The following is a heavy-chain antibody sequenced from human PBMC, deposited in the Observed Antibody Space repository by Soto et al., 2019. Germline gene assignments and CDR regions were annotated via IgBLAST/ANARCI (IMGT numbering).Heavy chain of an antibody. V-gene: IGHV1-69*13. CDR2: IIPIFGTA. CDR1: GGTFSSYA. CDR3: VTLGYYYDSSGSMDY. Sequence: AASVKVSCKASGGTFSSYAISWVRQAPGQGLEWMGGIIPIFGTANYAQKFQGRVTITADESTSTAYMELSSLRSEDTAVYYCVTLGYYYDSSGSMDYWGQGTLVTVSS. J-gene: IGHJ4*02. D-gene: IGHD3-22*01.